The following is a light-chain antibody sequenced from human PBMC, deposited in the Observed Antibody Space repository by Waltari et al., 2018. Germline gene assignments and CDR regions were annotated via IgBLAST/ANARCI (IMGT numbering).Light chain of an antibody. CDR1: QSVLYSSNNKNY. V-gene: IGKV4-1*01. Sequence: DIVMTQSPDSLAVSLGERATINCKSSQSVLYSSNNKNYLAWYQQKPGQPPNLLIYWASTRESGVPDRFSGSGSGTDFTLTISGLQAEDVAVYYCQQYYSPTYTFGQGTKLEIK. J-gene: IGKJ2*01. CDR2: WAS. CDR3: QQYYSPTYT.